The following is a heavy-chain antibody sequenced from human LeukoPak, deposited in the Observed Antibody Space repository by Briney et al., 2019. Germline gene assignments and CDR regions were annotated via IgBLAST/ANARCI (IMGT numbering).Heavy chain of an antibody. J-gene: IGHJ4*02. CDR3: WFGGTMVRGVNLDY. V-gene: IGHV3-30*02. CDR2: IRYDGSNK. Sequence: PGGSLRHSCAASGFTLSSYGMHWVRQAPGKGLEWVAFIRYDGSNKYYADSVKGRFTISRDNSKNTLYLQMNSLRAEDTAVYYCWFGGTMVRGVNLDYWGQGTLVTVSS. CDR1: GFTLSSYG. D-gene: IGHD3-10*01.